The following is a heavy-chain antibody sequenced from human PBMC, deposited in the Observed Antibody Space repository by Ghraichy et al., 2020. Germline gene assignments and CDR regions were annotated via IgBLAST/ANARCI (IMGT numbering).Heavy chain of an antibody. CDR2: IIPILGIA. J-gene: IGHJ6*02. V-gene: IGHV1-69*04. CDR3: ARILYYCSSTSCPTSNYYYYGMDV. CDR1: GGTFSSYA. D-gene: IGHD2-2*01. Sequence: SVKVSCKASGGTFSSYAISWVRQAPGQGLEWMGRIIPILGIANYAQKFQGRVTITADKSTSTAYMELSSLRYEDTAVYYCARILYYCSSTSCPTSNYYYYGMDVWGQGTTVTVSS.